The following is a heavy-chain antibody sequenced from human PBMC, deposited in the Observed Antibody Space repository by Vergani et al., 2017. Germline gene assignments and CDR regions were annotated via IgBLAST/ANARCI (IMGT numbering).Heavy chain of an antibody. CDR3: TKGSRGYTGYFFDY. D-gene: IGHD5-12*01. CDR2: VSGSSATP. CDR1: GFTFTSYA. J-gene: IGHJ4*02. Sequence: VQLVESGGGLVQPGGSLRLSCVGSGFTFTSYAMSWVRQAPGKGLEWVSSVSGSSATPYYADSVKGRFIISRDNSKNTLHLQMNSLRADDTAVYYCTKGSRGYTGYFFDYWGQGTLATVSS. V-gene: IGHV3-23*04.